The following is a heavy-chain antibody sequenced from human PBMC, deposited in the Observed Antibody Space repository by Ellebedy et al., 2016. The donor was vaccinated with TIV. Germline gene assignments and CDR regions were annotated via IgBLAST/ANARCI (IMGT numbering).Heavy chain of an antibody. Sequence: GESLKISCAASGFTFSGYWMSWVRQAPGKGLEWVANIKEDGSEAYYVDSVKGRFTISRDNANNSLYLQMSNLRAEDTAVFYCARAGGRHSTGSGFYWGQGTRVTVST. CDR3: ARAGGRHSTGSGFY. J-gene: IGHJ4*02. D-gene: IGHD2-2*01. V-gene: IGHV3-7*03. CDR2: IKEDGSEA. CDR1: GFTFSGYW.